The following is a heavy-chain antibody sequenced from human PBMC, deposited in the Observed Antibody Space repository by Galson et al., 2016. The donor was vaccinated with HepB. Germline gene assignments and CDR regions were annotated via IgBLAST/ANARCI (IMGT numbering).Heavy chain of an antibody. V-gene: IGHV3-30*18. CDR3: AKWVDGWGTYYYYMDV. CDR2: ISFGGRDK. D-gene: IGHD3-16*01. CDR1: GFNFNTYA. J-gene: IGHJ6*03. Sequence: SLRLSCAAPGFNFNTYAFHWVRQAPGKGLEWVAFISFGGRDKYYADSVKGRFTISRDNSKNTLDLEMNSLRPDDTAIYYCAKWVDGWGTYYYYMDVWGKGTTVTVSS.